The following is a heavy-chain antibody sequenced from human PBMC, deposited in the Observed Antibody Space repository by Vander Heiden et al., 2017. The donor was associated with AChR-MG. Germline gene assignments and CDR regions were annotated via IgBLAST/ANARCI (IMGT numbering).Heavy chain of an antibody. V-gene: IGHV5-10-1*03. CDR1: GYEFPIYW. D-gene: IGHD3-10*01. CDR3: ARRKLRGVPYYGMDV. Sequence: EVQLVQSGAEVKKPGESLRIPCEASGYEFPIYWITWVRQLPGKGLGWMGRIDPSDSYTDDSPSFQGHVTISADKSTNTAYLQWSSLAASDSAIYYCARRKLRGVPYYGMDVWGQGTTVTVSS. CDR2: IDPSDSYT. J-gene: IGHJ6*02.